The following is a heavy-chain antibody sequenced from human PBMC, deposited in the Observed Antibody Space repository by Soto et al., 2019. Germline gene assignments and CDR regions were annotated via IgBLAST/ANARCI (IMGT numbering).Heavy chain of an antibody. CDR3: ARRDTSGFLRYFDN. CDR1: GGTLSRFISYP. J-gene: IGHJ4*02. D-gene: IGHD3-3*01. CDR2: IVPNIGTV. Sequence: QVQLVQSGAEVKKPGSSVKVSCEASGGTLSRFISYPINWVRQAPGQGLEWMGGIVPNIGTVNYAQKFQGRLTITADKSTGTAYMELSNLRSEDTAIYYCARRDTSGFLRYFDNWCQGTLVTVSS. V-gene: IGHV1-69*06.